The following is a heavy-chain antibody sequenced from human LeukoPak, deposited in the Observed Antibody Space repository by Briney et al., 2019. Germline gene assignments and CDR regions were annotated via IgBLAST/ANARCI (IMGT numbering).Heavy chain of an antibody. V-gene: IGHV1-2*02. CDR3: ARARWHYALDY. CDR1: GYTFINNW. D-gene: IGHD1-7*01. Sequence: ASVKVSCKASGYTFINNWMHWVRQAPGQGLEWMGWINPNTGRTNVAQKFQGRVTLTRDTSIRTFYMELSSLTSDDTAMYSCARARWHYALDYWGQGTLVSVSS. J-gene: IGHJ4*02. CDR2: INPNTGRT.